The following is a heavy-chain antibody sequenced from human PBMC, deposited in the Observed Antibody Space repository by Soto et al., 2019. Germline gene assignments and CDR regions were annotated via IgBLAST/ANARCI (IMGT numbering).Heavy chain of an antibody. D-gene: IGHD3-9*01. CDR2: ISAYNGNT. CDR3: ARSYDILTGCWFDP. Sequence: ASVKVSCKASGYTFTSYGISWVRQAPGQGLEWMGWISAYNGNTNYAQKLQGRVTMTTDTSTSTAYMELRSLRSDDTAVYYGARSYDILTGCWFDPWGQGTLVTVSS. V-gene: IGHV1-18*01. J-gene: IGHJ5*02. CDR1: GYTFTSYG.